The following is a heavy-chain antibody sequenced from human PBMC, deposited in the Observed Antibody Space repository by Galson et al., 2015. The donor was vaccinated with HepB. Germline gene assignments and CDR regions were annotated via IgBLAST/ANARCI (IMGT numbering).Heavy chain of an antibody. CDR3: AREPTTVSSFYYYYGMDV. V-gene: IGHV1-69*13. Sequence: SVKVSCKASGGTFSSYAISWVRQAPGQGLEWMGGIIPIFGTANYAQKFQGRVTITADESTSTAYMELSSLRSEDTAVYYCAREPTTVSSFYYYYGMDVWGQGTTVTVSS. D-gene: IGHD4-11*01. J-gene: IGHJ6*02. CDR1: GGTFSSYA. CDR2: IIPIFGTA.